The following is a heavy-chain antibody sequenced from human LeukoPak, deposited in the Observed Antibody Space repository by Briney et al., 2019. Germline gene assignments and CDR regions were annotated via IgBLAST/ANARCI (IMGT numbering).Heavy chain of an antibody. CDR3: AREDGGNKDDAFDI. CDR1: GGTFSSYA. J-gene: IGHJ3*02. V-gene: IGHV1-69*01. Sequence: SVTVSCKASGGTFSSYAISWVRQAPGQGLEWMGGIIPIFGTANHAQKFQGRVTITADESTSTAYMELSSLRSEDTAVYYCAREDGGNKDDAFDIWGQGTMVTVSS. CDR2: IIPIFGTA. D-gene: IGHD4-23*01.